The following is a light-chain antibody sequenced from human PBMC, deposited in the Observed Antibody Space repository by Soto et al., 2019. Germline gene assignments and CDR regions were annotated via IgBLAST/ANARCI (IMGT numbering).Light chain of an antibody. Sequence: EIVLTQSPATLSLSPGERATLSCRASPSVTNFLAWYQQKPGQAPRLLIYGAFNRATGIPARFSGSGSGTDFTRTISSLATAEFPVYYGPQRNVWPPVTCGQGKRLE. CDR3: PQRNVWPPVT. V-gene: IGKV3-11*01. CDR2: GAF. J-gene: IGKJ5*01. CDR1: PSVTNF.